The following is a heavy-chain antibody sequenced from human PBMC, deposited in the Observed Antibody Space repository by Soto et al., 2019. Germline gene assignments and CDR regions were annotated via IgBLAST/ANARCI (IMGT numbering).Heavy chain of an antibody. V-gene: IGHV3-23*01. CDR2: VLQTGGVT. J-gene: IGHJ4*02. D-gene: IGHD3-10*01. CDR3: VRDYYHISGSHYDIPLDS. Sequence: GGSLRLSCAASGFTFNNYAMTWVRQAPGKGPEWVSTVLQTGGVTFYADSVRGRFIISRDNSKDTLYLQMNSLRAEDTAVYQCVRDYYHISGSHYDIPLDSWGQGTLVTVSS. CDR1: GFTFNNYA.